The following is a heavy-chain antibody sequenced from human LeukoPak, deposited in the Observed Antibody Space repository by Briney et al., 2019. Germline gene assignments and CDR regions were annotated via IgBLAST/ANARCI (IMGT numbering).Heavy chain of an antibody. V-gene: IGHV1-18*01. CDR3: ARDHRGTVTYFDY. D-gene: IGHD4-17*01. CDR1: GYTFTSYG. Sequence: ASVKVSCTASGYTFTSYGISWVRQAPGQGLEWMGWISAYNGNTNYAQKRQGRVTMTTDTATSTAYMELRSLRSDDTAVYYCARDHRGTVTYFDYWGQGTLVTVSS. J-gene: IGHJ4*02. CDR2: ISAYNGNT.